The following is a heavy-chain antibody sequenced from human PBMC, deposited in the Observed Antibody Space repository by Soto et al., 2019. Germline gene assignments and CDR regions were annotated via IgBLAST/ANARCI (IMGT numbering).Heavy chain of an antibody. J-gene: IGHJ1*01. CDR2: INPNSGGT. D-gene: IGHD6-13*01. V-gene: IGHV1-2*04. Sequence: ASVKVSCKASGYTFTGYYMHWVRQAPGQGLEWMGWINPNSGGTNYAQKFQGWVTMTRDTSISTAYMELSRLRSDDTAVYYCAREHSSSWYGNDSAFQHWGQGTLVTVSS. CDR1: GYTFTGYY. CDR3: AREHSSSWYGNDSAFQH.